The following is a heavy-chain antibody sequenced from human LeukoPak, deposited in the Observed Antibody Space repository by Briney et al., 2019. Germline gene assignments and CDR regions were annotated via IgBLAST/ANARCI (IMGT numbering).Heavy chain of an antibody. CDR3: AREGLIYGVDY. CDR2: IYYIGST. CDR1: GGSVSSGNYY. Sequence: SETLSLTCTVSGGSVSSGNYYWSWIRQPPGKGLEWIGYIYYIGSTNYNPSLKSRVTISMDTSKNQFSLKLSSVTAADTAVYYCAREGLIYGVDYWGQGTLVTVSS. J-gene: IGHJ4*02. D-gene: IGHD3-16*01. V-gene: IGHV4-61*01.